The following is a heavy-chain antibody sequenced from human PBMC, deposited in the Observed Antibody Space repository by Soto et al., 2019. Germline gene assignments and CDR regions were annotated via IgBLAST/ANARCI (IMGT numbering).Heavy chain of an antibody. V-gene: IGHV1-3*01. J-gene: IGHJ5*02. D-gene: IGHD3-10*01. CDR2: INAGNGNT. CDR1: GYTFTRYA. Sequence: QVQLVQSGAEVKKPGASVKGSCKASGYTFTRYAMHWVRQAPGQRLEWMGWINAGNGNTKYSQKFQGRVTITRDRPASTAYMELSSLRSEDTAVYYCARITMVRGVPGRFDPWGQGPLVTVSS. CDR3: ARITMVRGVPGRFDP.